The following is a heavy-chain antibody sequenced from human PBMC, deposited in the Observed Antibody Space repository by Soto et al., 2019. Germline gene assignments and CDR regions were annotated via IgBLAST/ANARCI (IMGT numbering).Heavy chain of an antibody. CDR3: AADSGDYYYYGMDV. J-gene: IGHJ6*02. Sequence: SVKVSCKASGFTFTSSAVQWVRQARGQRLEWIGWIVVGSGNTNYAQKFQERVTITRDMSTSTAYMELSSLRSEDTAVYYCAADSGDYYYYGMDVWGQGTTVTV. D-gene: IGHD1-26*01. CDR2: IVVGSGNT. V-gene: IGHV1-58*01. CDR1: GFTFTSSA.